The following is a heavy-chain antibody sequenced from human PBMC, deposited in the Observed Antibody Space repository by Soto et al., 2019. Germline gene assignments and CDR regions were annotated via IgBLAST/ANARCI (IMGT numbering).Heavy chain of an antibody. Sequence: QVQLVESGGGVVQPGRSLRLSCAASGFTFSSYGMHWVRQAPGKGLEWVAVISYDGSNKYYADSVKGRFTISRDNSKNTLYLQMNSLRAEDTAVYYCAKGYYDWGANWFDPWGQGTLVTVSS. V-gene: IGHV3-30*18. CDR2: ISYDGSNK. J-gene: IGHJ5*02. CDR3: AKGYYDWGANWFDP. CDR1: GFTFSSYG. D-gene: IGHD3-10*02.